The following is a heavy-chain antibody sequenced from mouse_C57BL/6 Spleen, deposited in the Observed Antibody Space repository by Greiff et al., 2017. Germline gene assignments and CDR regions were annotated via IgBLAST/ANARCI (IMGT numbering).Heavy chain of an antibody. CDR2: IDPSDSYT. Sequence: VQLQQPGAELVKPGASVKLSCKASGYTFTSYWMQWVKQRPGQGLEWIGEIDPSDSYTNYNQKFKGKATLTVDTSSSTAYMQLSSLTSEDSAVYYCARRDDGYSAYWGQGTLVTVSA. V-gene: IGHV1-50*01. CDR1: GYTFTSYW. J-gene: IGHJ3*01. D-gene: IGHD2-3*01. CDR3: ARRDDGYSAY.